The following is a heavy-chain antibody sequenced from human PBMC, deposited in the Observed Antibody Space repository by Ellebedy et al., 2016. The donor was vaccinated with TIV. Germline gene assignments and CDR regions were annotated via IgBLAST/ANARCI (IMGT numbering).Heavy chain of an antibody. J-gene: IGHJ6*02. D-gene: IGHD1-26*01. CDR3: ARGSGGSYGMDV. V-gene: IGHV1-18*01. CDR1: GYTFTSYG. CDR2: VSAYNHNT. Sequence: ASVKVSCKTSGYTFTSYGISWVRLAPGQGLEWLGWVSAYNHNTNYAQKLQGRVTMTTDKSTSTAYMELSRLRSEDTAVYYCARGSGGSYGMDVWGQGTTVTVSS.